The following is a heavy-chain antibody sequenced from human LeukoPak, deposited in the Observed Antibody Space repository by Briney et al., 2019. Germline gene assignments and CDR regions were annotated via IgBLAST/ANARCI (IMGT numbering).Heavy chain of an antibody. CDR3: ARLFWSGPYSHYGLDV. CDR1: GESFSGYF. CDR2: INHHGTT. Sequence: PSGTLSLTCVVNGESFSGYFRSWIRQSPGTGLEWVGEINHHGTTNYNPSFKTRLTISQATSKNQFSLRLTSVTAADTPIYYCARLFWSGPYSHYGLDVWGQGTTVSVSS. D-gene: IGHD3-3*01. J-gene: IGHJ6*01. V-gene: IGHV4-34*01.